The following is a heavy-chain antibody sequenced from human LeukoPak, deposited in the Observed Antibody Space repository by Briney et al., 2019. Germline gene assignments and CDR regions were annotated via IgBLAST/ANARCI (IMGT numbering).Heavy chain of an antibody. V-gene: IGHV1-18*01. J-gene: IGHJ3*02. CDR2: ISTYNGNT. Sequence: GASVKVSCKASGYIFTTYGISWVRQAPGQGLEWMGWISTYNGNTNYAQKLQGRVTMTTDTSTSTAYMELRSLRSDDTAVYYCARVYYDILTGYYDAFDIWGQGTMVTVSS. CDR1: GYIFTTYG. D-gene: IGHD3-9*01. CDR3: ARVYYDILTGYYDAFDI.